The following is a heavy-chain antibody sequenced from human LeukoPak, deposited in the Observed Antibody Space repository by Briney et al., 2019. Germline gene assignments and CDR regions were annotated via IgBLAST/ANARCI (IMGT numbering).Heavy chain of an antibody. V-gene: IGHV1-24*01. J-gene: IGHJ4*02. CDR1: GYTLTELT. CDR2: FDPEDGET. CDR3: AIRLLWFGETHY. Sequence: ASVKVSCKVSGYTLTELTMHWVRQAPGKGLEWMGGFDPEDGETIYAQKFQGRVTMTEDTSTDTAYMELSSLRSEDTAVYYCAIRLLWFGETHYWGQGTLVTVSS. D-gene: IGHD3-10*01.